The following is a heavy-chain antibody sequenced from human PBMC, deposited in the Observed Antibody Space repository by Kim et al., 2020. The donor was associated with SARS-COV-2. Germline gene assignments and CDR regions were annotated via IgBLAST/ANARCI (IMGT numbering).Heavy chain of an antibody. CDR2: ISWNSGSI. CDR3: AKDMARYNWNSPPYFDY. J-gene: IGHJ4*02. Sequence: GGSLRLSCAASGFTFDDYAMHWVRQAPGKGLEWVSGISWNSGSIGYADSVKGRFTISRDNAKNSLYLQMNSLRAEDTALYYCAKDMARYNWNSPPYFDYWGQGTLVTVSS. D-gene: IGHD1-7*01. CDR1: GFTFDDYA. V-gene: IGHV3-9*01.